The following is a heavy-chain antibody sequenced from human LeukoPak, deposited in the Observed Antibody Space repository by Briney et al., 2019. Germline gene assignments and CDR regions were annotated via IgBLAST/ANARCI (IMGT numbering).Heavy chain of an antibody. Sequence: GGSLRLSCAASGFNFRDAALTWVRQAPGKGLEWVSLISFSGDNSYYADSVKGRFTISRDNSKNTLSLQMNSLRVEDTAIYYCAKDIQLSTWGLGTMVTVSS. J-gene: IGHJ3*01. CDR3: AKDIQLST. CDR2: ISFSGDNS. V-gene: IGHV3-23*01. D-gene: IGHD5-24*01. CDR1: GFNFRDAA.